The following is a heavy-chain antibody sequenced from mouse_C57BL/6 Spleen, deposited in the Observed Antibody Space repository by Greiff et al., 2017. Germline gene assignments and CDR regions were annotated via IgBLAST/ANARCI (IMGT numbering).Heavy chain of an antibody. V-gene: IGHV1-61*01. Sequence: QVQLQQSGAELVRPGSSVKLSCKASGYTFTSYWMDWVKQRPGQGLEWIGNIYPSDSETHYNQKFKDKATLTVDKSSSTAYMQLSSLTSEDSAVYYCARSPGTGFAYWGQGTLVTVSA. D-gene: IGHD4-1*01. J-gene: IGHJ3*01. CDR2: IYPSDSET. CDR1: GYTFTSYW. CDR3: ARSPGTGFAY.